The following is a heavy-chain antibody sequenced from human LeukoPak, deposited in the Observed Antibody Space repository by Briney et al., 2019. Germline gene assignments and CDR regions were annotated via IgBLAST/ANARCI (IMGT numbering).Heavy chain of an antibody. CDR3: ARDLSGIAGYTYGRGIDY. CDR1: GFTFSSHW. D-gene: IGHD5-18*01. J-gene: IGHJ4*02. Sequence: GGSLRLSCAASGFTFSSHWMSSVRQAPGHGREWVANIKKDGSEKYYMDAVKGRFTISRDNAKTSLYLQMNSLRAEDTAVYYCARDLSGIAGYTYGRGIDYWGQGTLVTVSS. CDR2: IKKDGSEK. V-gene: IGHV3-7*01.